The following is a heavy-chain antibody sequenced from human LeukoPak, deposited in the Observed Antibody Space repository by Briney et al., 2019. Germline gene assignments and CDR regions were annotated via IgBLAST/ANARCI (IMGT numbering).Heavy chain of an antibody. CDR3: ATGYSDSLRSPLDS. D-gene: IGHD3-22*01. Sequence: GGSLRLSCAASGLTFNNYALTCIRQAPGKGLEWVSSISGRGGNTYYADSVKGRFTISRDDSKNTLFLQMNSLRAEDTAVYYCATGYSDSLRSPLDSWGQGTLVTVSS. CDR2: ISGRGGNT. J-gene: IGHJ5*01. V-gene: IGHV3-23*01. CDR1: GLTFNNYA.